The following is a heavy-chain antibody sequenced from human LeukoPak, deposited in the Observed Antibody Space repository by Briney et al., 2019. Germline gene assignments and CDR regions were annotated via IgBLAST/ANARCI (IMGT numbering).Heavy chain of an antibody. V-gene: IGHV1-24*01. Sequence: GASVKVSCKVSGYTLTELSMHWVRQAPGKGLEWMGGFDPEDGETIYAQKFQGRVTMTEDTSTDTAYMELSSLRSEDTAVYYCATSTLPGCTNGVCYRLAFDIWGQGTMVTVSS. CDR3: ATSTLPGCTNGVCYRLAFDI. CDR1: GYTLTELS. CDR2: FDPEDGET. D-gene: IGHD2-8*01. J-gene: IGHJ3*02.